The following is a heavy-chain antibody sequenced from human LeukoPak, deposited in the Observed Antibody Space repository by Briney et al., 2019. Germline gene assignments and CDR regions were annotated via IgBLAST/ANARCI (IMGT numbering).Heavy chain of an antibody. J-gene: IGHJ4*02. CDR2: INHSGST. CDR3: ARGPAAFYGDYAPVLDY. V-gene: IGHV4-34*01. Sequence: PSETLSLTCAVYGGSFSGYYWSWIRQPPGKGLEWIGEINHSGSTNYNPSLKSRVTISVDTSKNQFSLKLSSVTAADTAVYYCARGPAAFYGDYAPVLDYWGQGTLVTVSS. D-gene: IGHD4-17*01. CDR1: GGSFSGYY.